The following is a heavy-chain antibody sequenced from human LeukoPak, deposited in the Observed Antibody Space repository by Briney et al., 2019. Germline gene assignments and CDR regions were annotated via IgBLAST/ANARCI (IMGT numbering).Heavy chain of an antibody. CDR3: ARVMLAVTTPYYYYGMDV. J-gene: IGHJ6*02. Sequence: PGGSLRLSCAASGFTFSSYGMHWVRQAPGKGLEWVAVISYDGSNKYYADSVKGRFTISRDNSKNTLYLQMNSLRAEDTAVYYCARVMLAVTTPYYYYGMDVWGHGTTVTVSS. D-gene: IGHD4-11*01. CDR2: ISYDGSNK. V-gene: IGHV3-30*19. CDR1: GFTFSSYG.